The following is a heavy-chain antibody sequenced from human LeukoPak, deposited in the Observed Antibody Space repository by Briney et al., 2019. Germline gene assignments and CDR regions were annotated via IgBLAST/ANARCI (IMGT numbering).Heavy chain of an antibody. D-gene: IGHD2-15*01. V-gene: IGHV3-64D*06. Sequence: GGTLSLSCSTSGFTFNAYSMHWVRHAPGKGLEYVSSISDNGGSKNYADSVKGRFIISRDNSKNTVYLKMSSLRAEDTAVYHCVSQAEGCYSGPFDYWGQGALVTVSS. J-gene: IGHJ4*02. CDR2: ISDNGGSK. CDR1: GFTFNAYS. CDR3: VSQAEGCYSGPFDY.